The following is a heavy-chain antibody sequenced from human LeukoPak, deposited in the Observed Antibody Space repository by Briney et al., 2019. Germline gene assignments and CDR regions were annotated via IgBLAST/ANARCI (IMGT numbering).Heavy chain of an antibody. CDR1: GYTFTSYG. D-gene: IGHD3-9*01. CDR3: ARDWRDDILTGSEADWYYYYVMDV. Sequence: ASVKVSCKASGYTFTSYGISWVRQAPGQGLEWMGWISAYNGNTNYAQKLQGRVTMTTDTSTSTAYMELRSVRSDDTAVYYCARDWRDDILTGSEADWYYYYVMDVWGQGTTVTVSS. CDR2: ISAYNGNT. V-gene: IGHV1-18*01. J-gene: IGHJ6*02.